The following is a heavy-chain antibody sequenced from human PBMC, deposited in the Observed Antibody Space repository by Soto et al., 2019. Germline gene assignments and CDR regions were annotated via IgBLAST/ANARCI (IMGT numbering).Heavy chain of an antibody. V-gene: IGHV3-30-3*01. CDR2: ISYDGSNK. Sequence: GGSLRLSCAASGFTFSSYAMHWVRHAPGKGLEWVAVISYDGSNKYYADSVKGRFTISRDNSKNTLYLQMNSLRAEDTAVYYCARERVGARALYYYYGMDVWGQGTTVTVSS. CDR1: GFTFSSYA. J-gene: IGHJ6*02. D-gene: IGHD1-26*01. CDR3: ARERVGARALYYYYGMDV.